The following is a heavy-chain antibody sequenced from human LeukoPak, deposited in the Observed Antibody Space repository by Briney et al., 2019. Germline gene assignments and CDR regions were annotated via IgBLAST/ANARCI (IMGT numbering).Heavy chain of an antibody. J-gene: IGHJ3*02. CDR1: GYTFTSYY. CDR2: INPSGGAT. Sequence: ASVKVSCKASGYTFTSYYLHWVRQAPGQGLEWLGIINPSGGATTYAQKFQGRVTMTRDMSTSTAYMELSSLRSDDTAVYYCARYTGSSFAFDIWGQGTMVTVSS. CDR3: ARYTGSSFAFDI. D-gene: IGHD1-26*01. V-gene: IGHV1-46*01.